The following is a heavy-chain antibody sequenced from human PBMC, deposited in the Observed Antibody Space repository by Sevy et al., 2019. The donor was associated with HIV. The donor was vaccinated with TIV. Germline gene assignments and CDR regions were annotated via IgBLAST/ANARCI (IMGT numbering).Heavy chain of an antibody. V-gene: IGHV6-1*01. J-gene: IGHJ4*02. CDR1: GDSVSSNSVA. CDR2: TYYRSTWHN. Sequence: KQSQTLSLTCAISGDSVSSNSVAWNWIRQSPSRGLEWLGRTYYRSTWHNDYAVSVKSRITINPDTSKNQFSLQLNSVTLEDTAVYYCARTTSGWFDYWGQGTPVTVSS. D-gene: IGHD6-19*01. CDR3: ARTTSGWFDY.